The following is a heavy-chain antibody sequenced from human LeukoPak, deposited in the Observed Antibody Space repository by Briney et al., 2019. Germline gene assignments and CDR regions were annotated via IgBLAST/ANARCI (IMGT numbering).Heavy chain of an antibody. CDR2: IYSGGST. CDR3: ARSGSYLLGMDV. Sequence: GGSLRLSCAASGFTVSSNYMSWVRQAPGKGLEWVSVIYSGGSTYYADSVKGRFTISRDNSKNTLYLQMNSLRAEDTAVYYCARSGSYLLGMDVWGQGTTVTVSS. CDR1: GFTVSSNY. D-gene: IGHD1-26*01. J-gene: IGHJ6*02. V-gene: IGHV3-66*01.